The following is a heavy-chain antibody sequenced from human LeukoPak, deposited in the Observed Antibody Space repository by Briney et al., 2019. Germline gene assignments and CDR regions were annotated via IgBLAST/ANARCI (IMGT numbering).Heavy chain of an antibody. D-gene: IGHD2-2*01. Sequence: ASVKVSCKASGYTFTGYYMHWVRQAPGQGLEWMGWINPNSGGTNYAQKFQGRVTMTRDTSISTAYMELSRLRSDDTAEYYCARRYCSSTSCYGVEWFDPWGQGTLVTVSS. J-gene: IGHJ5*02. CDR1: GYTFTGYY. CDR2: INPNSGGT. V-gene: IGHV1-2*02. CDR3: ARRYCSSTSCYGVEWFDP.